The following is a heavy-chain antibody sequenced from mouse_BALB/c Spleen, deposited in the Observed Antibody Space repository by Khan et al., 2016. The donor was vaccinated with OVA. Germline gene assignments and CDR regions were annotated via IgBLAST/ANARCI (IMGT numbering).Heavy chain of an antibody. V-gene: IGHV1-77*01. J-gene: IGHJ2*01. CDR3: ARSGYGRLGY. CDR2: IYPGSGST. D-gene: IGHD1-1*01. Sequence: QVQLQQSGPVLVKPGASVKMSCKASGYTFTDYIINWVRQRTGQGLEWIGQIYPGSGSTYYNEKFKGKATLTAAKSSNTAYMQLRSLTSEDAAVYFCARSGYGRLGYWGQGTTLTVSS. CDR1: GYTFTDYI.